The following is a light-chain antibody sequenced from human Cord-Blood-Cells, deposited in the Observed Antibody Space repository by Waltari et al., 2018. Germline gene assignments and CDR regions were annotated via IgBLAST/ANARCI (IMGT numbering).Light chain of an antibody. CDR2: EGS. V-gene: IGLV2-23*01. J-gene: IGLJ2*01. CDR3: CSYAGSSTHVV. CDR1: ISDVGSYNL. Sequence: QSALTQPASVSGSPGQSITISCTGTISDVGSYNLVSWYQQHPGQAPKLMIYEGSKRPSGVSNRFSGSKSGNTASLTISGLQAEDEADYYCCSYAGSSTHVVFGGGTKLTVL.